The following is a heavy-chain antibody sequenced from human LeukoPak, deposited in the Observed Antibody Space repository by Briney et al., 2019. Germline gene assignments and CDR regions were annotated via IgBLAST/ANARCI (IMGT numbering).Heavy chain of an antibody. V-gene: IGHV3-21*01. CDR2: ISSSSSHI. J-gene: IGHJ4*02. D-gene: IGHD3-16*01. CDR1: GFTFSSYE. Sequence: GGSLRLSCAASGFTFSSYEMNWVRQAPGKGLEWVSSISSSSSHIYYADSVKGRFTISRDNAKNSLYLQMNSLKAEDTAVYYCATSFMIRGNWGQGTLVTVSS. CDR3: ATSFMIRGN.